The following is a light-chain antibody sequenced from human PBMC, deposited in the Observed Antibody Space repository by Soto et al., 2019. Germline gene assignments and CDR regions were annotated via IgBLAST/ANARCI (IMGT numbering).Light chain of an antibody. CDR1: QSFSSY. CDR3: QQRSNWPSMYT. J-gene: IGKJ2*01. CDR2: DAS. V-gene: IGKV3-11*01. Sequence: EIVLTQSPATLSLSPGERATLSCRASQSFSSYLAWYQQKPGQAPRLLNYDASNRAPGIPARFSGSGSGTDFTLTISSLEPEDFAVYYCQQRSNWPSMYTFGQGTKLEIK.